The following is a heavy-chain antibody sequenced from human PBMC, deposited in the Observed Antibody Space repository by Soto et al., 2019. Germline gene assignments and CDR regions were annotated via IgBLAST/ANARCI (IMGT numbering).Heavy chain of an antibody. CDR1: GFTFSSYG. J-gene: IGHJ2*01. V-gene: IGHV3-30*18. Sequence: QVQLVESGGGVVQPGRSLRLSCAASGFTFSSYGMHWVRQAPGKGLEWVAVISYDGSNKYYADSVKGRFTISRDNSKNTLYLQRNSLRAEDTAVYYCAKGLGDGYKFGDWYFDLWGRGTLVTVSS. CDR3: AKGLGDGYKFGDWYFDL. D-gene: IGHD3-10*01. CDR2: ISYDGSNK.